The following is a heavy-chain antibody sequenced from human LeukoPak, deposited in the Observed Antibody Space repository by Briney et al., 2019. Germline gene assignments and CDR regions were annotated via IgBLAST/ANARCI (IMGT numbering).Heavy chain of an antibody. Sequence: SQTLSVTCVISGDSVSSNNGAWNWIRQSPSRGLEWLGRTYYRSKWYNDYAVSMKGRITINPDTSKNQFSLQLNSVTPEDTAVYYCARDEGNTGWYTFDYWGQGTLVTVCS. D-gene: IGHD6-19*01. CDR1: GDSVSSNNGA. CDR3: ARDEGNTGWYTFDY. V-gene: IGHV6-1*01. J-gene: IGHJ4*02. CDR2: TYYRSKWYN.